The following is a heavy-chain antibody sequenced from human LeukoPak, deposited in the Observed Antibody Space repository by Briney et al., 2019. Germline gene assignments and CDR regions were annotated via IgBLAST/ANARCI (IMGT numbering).Heavy chain of an antibody. Sequence: ASVKVSCKASGYTFTGYYMHWVRQAPGQGLEWMGWINPNSGGTNYAQKFQGRVTMTRDTSISTAYTELSRLRSDDTAVYYCARDISRGYSSKAGVPNWGQGTLVTVSS. CDR3: ARDISRGYSSKAGVPN. J-gene: IGHJ4*02. D-gene: IGHD6-19*01. CDR1: GYTFTGYY. V-gene: IGHV1-2*02. CDR2: INPNSGGT.